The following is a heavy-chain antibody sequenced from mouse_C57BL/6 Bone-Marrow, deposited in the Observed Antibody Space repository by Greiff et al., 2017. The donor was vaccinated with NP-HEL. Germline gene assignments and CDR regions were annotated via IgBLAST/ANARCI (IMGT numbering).Heavy chain of an antibody. CDR1: GFTFSDYG. D-gene: IGHD1-1*01. V-gene: IGHV5-17*01. CDR3: AITTVVNWYFDV. J-gene: IGHJ1*03. Sequence: EVQRVESGGGLVKPGGSLKLSCAASGFTFSDYGMHWVRQAPEKGLEWVAYISSGSSTIYYADTVKGRFTISRDNAKNTLFLQMTSLRSEDTAMYYCAITTVVNWYFDVWGTGTTVTVSS. CDR2: ISSGSSTI.